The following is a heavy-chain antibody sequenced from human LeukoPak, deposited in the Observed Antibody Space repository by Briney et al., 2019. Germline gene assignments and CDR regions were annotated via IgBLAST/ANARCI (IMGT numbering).Heavy chain of an antibody. CDR3: AKDSGTF. D-gene: IGHD1-26*01. CDR2: ISPDGSGK. V-gene: IGHV3-7*04. J-gene: IGHJ4*02. Sequence: GGSLRLSCAASGFTFSNSWMTWVRQAPGKGLEWVANISPDGSGKFYVESVKGRFTNSRDNAKKSLFLQMNSLRVEDTALYYCAKDSGTFWGQGTLVTVSS. CDR1: GFTFSNSW.